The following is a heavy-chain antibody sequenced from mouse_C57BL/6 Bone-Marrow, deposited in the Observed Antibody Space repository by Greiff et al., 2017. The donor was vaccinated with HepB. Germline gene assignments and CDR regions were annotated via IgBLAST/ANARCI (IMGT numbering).Heavy chain of an antibody. CDR1: GYTFTSYW. CDR3: AGDYYGSSYRFAY. Sequence: QVQLQQSGAELVKPGASVKLSCKASGYTFTSYWMHWVKQRPGQGLEWIGMIHPNSGSTNYNEKFKSKATLTVDKSSSTAYMQLSSLTSEDSAVYYCAGDYYGSSYRFAYWGQGTLVTVSA. J-gene: IGHJ3*01. V-gene: IGHV1-64*01. CDR2: IHPNSGST. D-gene: IGHD1-1*01.